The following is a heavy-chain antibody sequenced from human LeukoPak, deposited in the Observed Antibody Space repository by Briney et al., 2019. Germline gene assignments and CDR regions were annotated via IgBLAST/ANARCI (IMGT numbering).Heavy chain of an antibody. CDR1: GYSISSGYY. Sequence: SETPSLTCAVSGYSISSGYYWGWIRQPPGKGLEWIGTIYHSETTYYNPSLKSRVTISVDTSKNQFSLKLSSVTAADTAVYYCARGWSYPYYFDYWGQGTLVTVSS. CDR2: IYHSETT. D-gene: IGHD1-26*01. CDR3: ARGWSYPYYFDY. J-gene: IGHJ4*02. V-gene: IGHV4-38-2*01.